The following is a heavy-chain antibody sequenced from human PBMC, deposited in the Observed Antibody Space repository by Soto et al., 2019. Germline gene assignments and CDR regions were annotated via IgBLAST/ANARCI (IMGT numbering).Heavy chain of an antibody. Sequence: QVQLVESGGGGVQPGGSLRLSCAASGFTFRSHGMHWVRQAPGKGLEWVAVIWFNGENEYYADSVKGRFTISRDNSKNTLYLPMNGLRAEDTAVYYCARERVPAGIVYYFDYWGQGTLVTVSS. J-gene: IGHJ4*02. CDR2: IWFNGENE. CDR3: ARERVPAGIVYYFDY. CDR1: GFTFRSHG. D-gene: IGHD2-2*02. V-gene: IGHV3-33*01.